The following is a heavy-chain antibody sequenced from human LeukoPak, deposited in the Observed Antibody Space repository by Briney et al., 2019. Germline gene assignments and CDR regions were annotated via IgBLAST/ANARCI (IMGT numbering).Heavy chain of an antibody. D-gene: IGHD6-19*01. CDR1: GYTFTSYG. V-gene: IGHV1-2*04. Sequence: GASVKVSCKASGYTFTSYGISWVRQAPGQGLEWMGWINPNSGGTNYAQKFQGWVTMTRDTSISTAYMELSRLRSDDTAVYYCARRPLIAVAGTTRSGDAFDIWGQGTMVTVSS. CDR2: INPNSGGT. J-gene: IGHJ3*02. CDR3: ARRPLIAVAGTTRSGDAFDI.